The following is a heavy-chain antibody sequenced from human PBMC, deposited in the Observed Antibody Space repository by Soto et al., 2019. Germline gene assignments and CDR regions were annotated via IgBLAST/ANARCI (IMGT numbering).Heavy chain of an antibody. Sequence: ASVKVSCRASGYTFTSYGISWVRQAPGQGLEWMGWISAYNGNTNYAQKLQGRVTMTTDTSTSTAYMELRSLRSDDMAVYYCARSPIDDILTGYYVDWFDPWGQGTLVTVSS. CDR2: ISAYNGNT. CDR1: GYTFTSYG. CDR3: ARSPIDDILTGYYVDWFDP. J-gene: IGHJ5*02. V-gene: IGHV1-18*03. D-gene: IGHD3-9*01.